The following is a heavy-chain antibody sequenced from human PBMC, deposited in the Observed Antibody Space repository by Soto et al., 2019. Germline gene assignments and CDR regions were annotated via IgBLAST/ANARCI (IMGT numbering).Heavy chain of an antibody. Sequence: SETLSLTCAVYGGSFSGYCWSWIRQPPGKGLEWIGEINHSGSTNYNPSLKSRVTISVDTSKNQFSLKLSSVTAADTAVYYCASMYYYDTSGSGPLWGQGTLVTVSS. D-gene: IGHD3-22*01. V-gene: IGHV4-34*01. CDR2: INHSGST. J-gene: IGHJ4*02. CDR1: GGSFSGYC. CDR3: ASMYYYDTSGSGPL.